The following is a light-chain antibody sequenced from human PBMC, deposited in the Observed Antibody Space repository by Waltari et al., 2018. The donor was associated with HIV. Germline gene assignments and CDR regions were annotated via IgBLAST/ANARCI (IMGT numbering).Light chain of an antibody. V-gene: IGLV3-25*03. CDR1: AFPKQY. J-gene: IGLJ3*02. Sequence: SYELTQPPSVSVSPGPTARITRSGDAFPKQYAYWYQQKAGQAPVLVIYKDSERPSGIPERFSGSSSGTTVTLTISGVQEEDEADYYCESADSSLWVFGGGTKLTVL. CDR3: ESADSSLWV. CDR2: KDS.